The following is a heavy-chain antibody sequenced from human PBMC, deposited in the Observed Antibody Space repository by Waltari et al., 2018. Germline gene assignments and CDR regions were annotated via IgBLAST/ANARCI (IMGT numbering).Heavy chain of an antibody. D-gene: IGHD2-15*01. CDR2: NIPLFGTA. Sequence: QVQLVQSGAEVKKPGSSVKVSCKASGGTFSSYAISWVRQAPGQGLEWMGRNIPLFGTANYAQKFQGRVTITADKSTSTAYMELSSLRSEDTAVYYCAKDRGRIDVVVVAEDYWGQGTLVTVSS. J-gene: IGHJ4*02. CDR1: GGTFSSYA. V-gene: IGHV1-69*08. CDR3: AKDRGRIDVVVVAEDY.